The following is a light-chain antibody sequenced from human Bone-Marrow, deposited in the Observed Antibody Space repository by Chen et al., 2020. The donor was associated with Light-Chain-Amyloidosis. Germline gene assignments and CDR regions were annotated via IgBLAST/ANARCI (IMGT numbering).Light chain of an antibody. V-gene: IGLV2-14*03. CDR1: SSDVGGYNY. J-gene: IGLJ2*01. CDR2: DVS. CDR3: SSYTSNSTLV. Sequence: QSALTQPASASGSPGQSITTSCTGTSSDVGGYNYVSWYQQHPGKAPKLMIYDVSNRPSGVSNRCSGSKSGNTASLTISGLQAEDEADYYCSSYTSNSTLVFGGGTKLTVL.